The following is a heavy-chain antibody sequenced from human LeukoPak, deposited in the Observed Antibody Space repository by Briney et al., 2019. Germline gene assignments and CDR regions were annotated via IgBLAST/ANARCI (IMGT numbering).Heavy chain of an antibody. J-gene: IGHJ4*02. V-gene: IGHV3-30*02. Sequence: GGSLRLSCAASGFTFSSYAMSWVRQAPGKGLEWVAFIRYDESTKFYADSVKGRFTISRDNSKTTLYLQMNSLRADDTAVYYCAKDLPTPYFDYWGQGTLVTVSS. CDR3: AKDLPTPYFDY. CDR2: IRYDESTK. D-gene: IGHD4-23*01. CDR1: GFTFSSYA.